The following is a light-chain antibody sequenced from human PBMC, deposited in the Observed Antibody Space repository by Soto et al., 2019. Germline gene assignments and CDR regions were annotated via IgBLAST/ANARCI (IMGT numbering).Light chain of an antibody. Sequence: DIQMTQSPSTLSASVGDRITITCRASQSISSWLAWYQQKPGKAPKVLIYKASSLESGVPSRFSGSGSGTEFTLTISSLQPDDFPTYYCQQYKTYWSFGQGTKVEIK. CDR3: QQYKTYWS. CDR2: KAS. CDR1: QSISSW. V-gene: IGKV1-5*03. J-gene: IGKJ1*01.